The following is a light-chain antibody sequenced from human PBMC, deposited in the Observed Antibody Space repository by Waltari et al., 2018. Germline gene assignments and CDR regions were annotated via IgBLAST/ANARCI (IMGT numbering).Light chain of an antibody. Sequence: DIQMTXSXSSLSAXVGXXXXITFRTSHRITTYLNGYQKRPGKAPKLLIYAASSLQSRVPSRFSGSGSGTDFTLTISSLQSEDFATYYCQQSYSTPYTFGQGTKLEIK. V-gene: IGKV1-39*01. CDR3: QQSYSTPYT. CDR1: HRITTY. CDR2: AAS. J-gene: IGKJ2*01.